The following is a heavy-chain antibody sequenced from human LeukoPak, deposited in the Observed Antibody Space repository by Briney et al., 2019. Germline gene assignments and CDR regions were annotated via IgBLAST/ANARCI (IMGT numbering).Heavy chain of an antibody. V-gene: IGHV3-23*01. J-gene: IGHJ4*02. CDR1: GFTFSSYW. CDR2: VSGSGGST. Sequence: PGGSLRLSCAASGFTFSSYWMHWVRQAPGKGLEWVSAVSGSGGSTYYADSVKGRFTISRDNSKNTLYLQMNSLRAEDTAVYYCAKGYCSSTSCGNFDYWGQGTLVTVSS. CDR3: AKGYCSSTSCGNFDY. D-gene: IGHD2-2*01.